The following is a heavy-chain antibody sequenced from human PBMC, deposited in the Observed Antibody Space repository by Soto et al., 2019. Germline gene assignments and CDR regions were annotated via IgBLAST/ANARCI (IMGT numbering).Heavy chain of an antibody. CDR1: GGSFSGYA. Sequence: PSETLSLTCAVYGGSFSGYACTWICNPPPPGLEWIGEINHSGSTHYTPSLKSRVTISADTSKNQFSLKLTSVTASDTAVYYCARDKFTGLFDYWGEGTLVT. CDR2: INHSGST. CDR3: ARDKFTGLFDY. J-gene: IGHJ4*02. D-gene: IGHD2-8*02. V-gene: IGHV4-34*01.